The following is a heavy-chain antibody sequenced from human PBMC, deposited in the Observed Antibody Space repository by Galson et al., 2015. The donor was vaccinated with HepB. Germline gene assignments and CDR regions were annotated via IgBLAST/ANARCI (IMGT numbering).Heavy chain of an antibody. D-gene: IGHD3-10*01. CDR2: IYPGDSDT. CDR3: ARFAHYGEGSYGMDV. Sequence: QSGAEVKKPGESLKISCKGSGYSFTSYWIGWVRQMPGKGLEWMGIIYPGDSDTRYSPPFQGQVTISADKSISTAYLQWSSLKASDTAMYYCARFAHYGEGSYGMDVWGQGTTVTVSS. V-gene: IGHV5-51*01. CDR1: GYSFTSYW. J-gene: IGHJ6*02.